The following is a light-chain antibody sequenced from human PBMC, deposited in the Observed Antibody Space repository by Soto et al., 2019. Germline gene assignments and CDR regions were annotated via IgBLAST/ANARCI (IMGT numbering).Light chain of an antibody. V-gene: IGLV2-23*03. CDR2: EGT. CDR1: SSYIL. CDR3: CSFVGSSTVVV. Sequence: QSALTQPASVSGSPGQSITISYTGTSSYILVSWYQLHPGKLPKLIIYEGTKRASGVSNRFSGSGSGNTASLTISGLQAEDEADYYCCSFVGSSTVVVFGGGTKLPS. J-gene: IGLJ2*01.